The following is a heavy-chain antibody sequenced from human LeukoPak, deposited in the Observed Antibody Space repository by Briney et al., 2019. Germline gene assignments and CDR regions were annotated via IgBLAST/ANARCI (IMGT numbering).Heavy chain of an antibody. D-gene: IGHD3-9*01. CDR2: ISSSGSTI. CDR3: ATTTPAQYFDWFPPSGPIYGMDV. Sequence: GGSLRLSCAASGFTFSSYEMNWVRQAPGKGLEWVSYISSSGSTIYYADSVKSRFTISRDNAKNSLYLQMNSLRAEDTAVYYCATTTPAQYFDWFPPSGPIYGMDVWGQGTTVTVSS. V-gene: IGHV3-48*03. CDR1: GFTFSSYE. J-gene: IGHJ6*02.